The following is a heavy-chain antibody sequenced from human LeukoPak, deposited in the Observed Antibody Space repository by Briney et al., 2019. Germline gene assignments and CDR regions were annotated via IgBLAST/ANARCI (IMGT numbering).Heavy chain of an antibody. V-gene: IGHV4-4*07. J-gene: IGHJ4*02. Sequence: SETLSLTCTVSGGSISSYYWSWIRHPAGKGLEWIGRIYTSGSTNYNPSLKSRVTMSVDTSKNQFSLKLSSVTAADTAVYYCAREIAAAGTIDYWGQGTLVTVSS. CDR3: AREIAAAGTIDY. D-gene: IGHD6-13*01. CDR1: GGSISSYY. CDR2: IYTSGST.